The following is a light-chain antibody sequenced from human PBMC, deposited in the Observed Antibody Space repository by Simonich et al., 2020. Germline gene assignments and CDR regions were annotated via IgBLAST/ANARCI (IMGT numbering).Light chain of an antibody. Sequence: NFMLTQPHSVSESPGKTVTISCTRSSGSIASNYVQWYQQRPGSSPTTVIYEDNQRPSGVPDRFSGSIDSSSNSASLTISGLKTEDEADYYSQSYDSSKVVFGGGTKLTVL. CDR3: QSYDSSKVV. J-gene: IGLJ2*01. CDR1: SGSIASNY. CDR2: EDN. V-gene: IGLV6-57*01.